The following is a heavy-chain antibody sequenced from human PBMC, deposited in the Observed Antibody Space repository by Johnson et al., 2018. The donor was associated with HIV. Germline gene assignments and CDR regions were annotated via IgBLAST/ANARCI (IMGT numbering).Heavy chain of an antibody. CDR3: ARVLNARPQWALDI. CDR1: GFTFDEYG. J-gene: IGHJ3*02. CDR2: INWNGGST. Sequence: VQLVESGGGVVRPGGSLRLSCEVSGFTFDEYGMSWVRQAPGKGLEWVSGINWNGGSTGYADSVKGRFTISRDNARNFLYLQMNSVRAGDTALYFCARVLNARPQWALDIWGQGTMVTVSS. D-gene: IGHD5-24*01. V-gene: IGHV3-20*04.